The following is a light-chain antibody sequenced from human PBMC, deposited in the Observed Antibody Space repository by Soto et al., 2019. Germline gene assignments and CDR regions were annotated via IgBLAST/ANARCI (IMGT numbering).Light chain of an antibody. V-gene: IGKV1-12*01. CDR3: QQANSFPRT. CDR1: QGIGRW. J-gene: IGKJ1*01. CDR2: LAS. Sequence: DIQMTQSPSSVSASVGDRVTITCRASQGIGRWLAWYQQKPGKAPNLLIYLASTLQTGVPSRFSGSGSATDFTLTISSLQPEDFGTYYCQQANSFPRTFGQGTKVEIK.